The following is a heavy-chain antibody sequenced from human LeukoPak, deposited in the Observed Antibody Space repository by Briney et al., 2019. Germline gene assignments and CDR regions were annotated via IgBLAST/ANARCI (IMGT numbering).Heavy chain of an antibody. CDR3: ARGPLTGYATPRFDY. CDR2: IYYSGST. J-gene: IGHJ4*02. V-gene: IGHV4-31*03. D-gene: IGHD3-9*01. Sequence: SETLSLTCTVSGGSISSGGYYRSWIRQHPGKGLEWIGYIYYSGSTYYNPSLKCRVTISVDTSKNQFSLKLSSVTAADMAVYYCARGPLTGYATPRFDYWGQGTLVTVSS. CDR1: GGSISSGGYY.